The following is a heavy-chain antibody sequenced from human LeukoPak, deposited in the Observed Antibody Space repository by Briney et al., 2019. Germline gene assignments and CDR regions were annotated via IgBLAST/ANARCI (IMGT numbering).Heavy chain of an antibody. CDR3: ARESGLKD. CDR1: GFTFSSYA. Sequence: GGSLRLSCAASGFTFSSYAMHWVRQAPGKGLEWVAVIPYDGSNKYYADSVKGRFTISRDNSKNTLYLQMNSLRAEDTAVYYCARESGLKDWGQGTLVTVSS. J-gene: IGHJ4*02. D-gene: IGHD3-10*01. V-gene: IGHV3-30-3*01. CDR2: IPYDGSNK.